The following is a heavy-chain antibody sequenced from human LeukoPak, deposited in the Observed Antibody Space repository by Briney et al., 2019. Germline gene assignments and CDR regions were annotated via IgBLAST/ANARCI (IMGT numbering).Heavy chain of an antibody. CDR3: ARYNTLLRGVTTSDY. Sequence: ASVKVSCKASGYSFSNYGISWVRQAPGQGLGWMGRIERNSAHNGDVNYAPKVQGRVTMTTDTSTTTAYMELRSLRCDDTAVYYCARYNTLLRGVTTSDYWGQGTLVTVSS. J-gene: IGHJ4*02. CDR1: GYSFSNYG. CDR2: IERNSAHNGDV. V-gene: IGHV1-18*01. D-gene: IGHD3-10*01.